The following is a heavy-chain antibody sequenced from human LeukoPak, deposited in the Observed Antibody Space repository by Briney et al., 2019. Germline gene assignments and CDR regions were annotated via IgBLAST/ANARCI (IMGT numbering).Heavy chain of an antibody. Sequence: HGESLKISCKGSGYSFANYWIGWMRQMPGKGLEWMGIIYPDDSDTRYSPSFQGQVTIPADKSISTAYLQWTSLKASDTAMYYCARHEWYFDLWGRGTLVTVSS. J-gene: IGHJ2*01. V-gene: IGHV5-51*01. CDR1: GYSFANYW. CDR3: ARHEWYFDL. CDR2: IYPDDSDT.